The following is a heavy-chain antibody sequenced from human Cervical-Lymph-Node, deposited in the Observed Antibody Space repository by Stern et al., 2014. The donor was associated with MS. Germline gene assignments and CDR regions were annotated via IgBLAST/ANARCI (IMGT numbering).Heavy chain of an antibody. CDR2: INPSGDGT. V-gene: IGHV1-46*03. CDR1: GYTFTSYY. Sequence: LQLVESRAEVTKPGASVKVSCKASGYTFTSYYMHWVRQAPGQGLEWMGIINPSGDGTTYAQKFQGRLTMTRDTSTSTVYMELSSLRSEDTAVYYCTRPLAGTTLLFDYWGQGTLVTVSS. CDR3: TRPLAGTTLLFDY. D-gene: IGHD1-1*01. J-gene: IGHJ4*02.